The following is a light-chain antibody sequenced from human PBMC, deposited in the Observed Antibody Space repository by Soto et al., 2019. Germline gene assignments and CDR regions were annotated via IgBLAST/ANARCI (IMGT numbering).Light chain of an antibody. CDR2: AAS. CDR1: QSISRY. J-gene: IGKJ5*01. V-gene: IGKV1-39*01. Sequence: DIQMTQTPSSLSASVVDRFTSTCLASQSISRYLNWYQQKPGKAPKLLIYAASSLQSGVPSRFSGSGSGTDFTLTISSLQPEDFATYYCQQSYSTTAITFGQGTRLE. CDR3: QQSYSTTAIT.